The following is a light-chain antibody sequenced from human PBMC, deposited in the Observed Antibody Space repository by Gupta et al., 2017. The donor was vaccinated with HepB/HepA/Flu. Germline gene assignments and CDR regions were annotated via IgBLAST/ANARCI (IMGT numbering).Light chain of an antibody. J-gene: IGLJ2*01. CDR2: GKN. V-gene: IGLV3-19*01. CDR1: RLRSYY. CDR3: NSRDNSGNHVV. Sequence: SSELTQDPAVSVAFGQTVRITCQGDRLRSYYANLYQQKPGQAPVVVIYGKNYRPSGIPDRFSGSTSVNTASLTISGAHAEDEADYYCNSRDNSGNHVVFGGGSKLTVL.